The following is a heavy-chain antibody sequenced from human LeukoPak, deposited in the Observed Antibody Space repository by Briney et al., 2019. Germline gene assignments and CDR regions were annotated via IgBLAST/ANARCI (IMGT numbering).Heavy chain of an antibody. CDR3: AKVDYYDRSAYYRAPHHYYGMDV. V-gene: IGHV3-30*18. CDR2: ISYDGSNK. Sequence: GGSLRLSCAASGFILSDYGMHWVRQAPGKGLEWVADISYDGSNKYHADSVKGRFTISRDNSKNTLYLQMNSLRAEDTAAYYCAKVDYYDRSAYYRAPHHYYGMDVWGQGTTVTVSS. J-gene: IGHJ6*02. D-gene: IGHD3-22*01. CDR1: GFILSDYG.